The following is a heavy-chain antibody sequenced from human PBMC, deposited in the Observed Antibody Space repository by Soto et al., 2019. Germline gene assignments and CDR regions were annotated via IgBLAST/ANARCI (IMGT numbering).Heavy chain of an antibody. J-gene: IGHJ6*02. V-gene: IGHV5-51*01. CDR2: IYPGDSDT. Sequence: GESLKISCKGCGYSFTSYWIGWVLQIPWKGLEWMGIIYPGDSDTRYSPSFQGQVTISADKSISTAYLQWSSLKASDTAMYYCAGGGVLGGITRAREYYGMDVWGQGTTVTVAS. CDR3: AGGGVLGGITRAREYYGMDV. D-gene: IGHD3-10*01. CDR1: GYSFTSYW.